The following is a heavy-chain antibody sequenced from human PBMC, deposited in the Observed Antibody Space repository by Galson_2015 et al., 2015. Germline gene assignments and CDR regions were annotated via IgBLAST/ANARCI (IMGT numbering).Heavy chain of an antibody. CDR2: INHSGST. D-gene: IGHD4-11*01. J-gene: IGHJ4*02. V-gene: IGHV4-34*01. Sequence: YWSWIRQPPGKGLEWIGEINHSGSTNYNPSLKSRVTISVDTSKNQFSLKLSSVTAADTAVYYCARGPGGLQWGSWGQGTLVTVSS. CDR3: ARGPGGLQWGS. CDR1: Y.